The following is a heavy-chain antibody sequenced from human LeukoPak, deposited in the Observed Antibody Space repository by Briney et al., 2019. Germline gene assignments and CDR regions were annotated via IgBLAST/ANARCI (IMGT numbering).Heavy chain of an antibody. D-gene: IGHD3-3*01. CDR1: GYIFTDYY. CDR3: ARGYDFWSGYPN. CDR2: IIPIFGTA. J-gene: IGHJ4*02. V-gene: IGHV1-69*13. Sequence: SVKVSCKASGYIFTDYYMHWVRQAPGQELGWMGRIIPIFGTANYAQKFQGRVTITADESTSTAYMELSSLRSEDTAVYYCARGYDFWSGYPNWGQGTLVTVSS.